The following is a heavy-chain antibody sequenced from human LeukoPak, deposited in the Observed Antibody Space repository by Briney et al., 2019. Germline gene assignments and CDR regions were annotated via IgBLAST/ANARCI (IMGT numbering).Heavy chain of an antibody. D-gene: IGHD3-10*01. CDR2: ISSDGSRK. J-gene: IGHJ4*02. CDR3: AKDRGLPLD. CDR1: RFSFSDYD. V-gene: IGHV3-30*18. Sequence: PGGSLRLSCRASRFSFSDYDMHWVRQAPGKGLEWVAVISSDGSRKHYGDSVKGRFTISRDNSESTLFLQMNSLRAEDTVVYYCAKDRGLPLDGGQGTLATASS.